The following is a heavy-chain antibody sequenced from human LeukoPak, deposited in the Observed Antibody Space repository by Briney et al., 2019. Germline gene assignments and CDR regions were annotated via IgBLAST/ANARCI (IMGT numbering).Heavy chain of an antibody. CDR2: ISASGGST. V-gene: IGHV3-23*01. Sequence: GSLRLSCAAYGFTFSSYAMSWVRQAPGKGLEWVSAISASGGSTYYADSVKGRFTISRDNSKNTLYLQMNSLRAEDTAVYYCAKGRCTGSQRLFDYWGQGTLVTVSS. D-gene: IGHD6-25*01. J-gene: IGHJ4*02. CDR3: AKGRCTGSQRLFDY. CDR1: GFTFSSYA.